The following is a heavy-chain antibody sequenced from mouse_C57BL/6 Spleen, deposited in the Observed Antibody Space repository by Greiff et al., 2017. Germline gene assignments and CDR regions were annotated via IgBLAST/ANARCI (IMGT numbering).Heavy chain of an antibody. J-gene: IGHJ2*01. V-gene: IGHV1-74*01. CDR1: GYTFTSYW. D-gene: IGHD2-3*01. Sequence: QVQLQQPGAELVKPGASVKVSCKASGYTFTSYWMHWVKQRPGQGLEWIGRIHPSGSDTNYTQKFKGKATLTVEKSSSTAYMQLSSLTSEDSAVYYCAIGTIYDGYYDYWGQGTTLTVSS. CDR3: AIGTIYDGYYDY. CDR2: IHPSGSDT.